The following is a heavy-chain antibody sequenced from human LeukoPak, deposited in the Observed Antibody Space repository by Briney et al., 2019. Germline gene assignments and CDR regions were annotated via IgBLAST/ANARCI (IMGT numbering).Heavy chain of an antibody. Sequence: GASVKVSCKASGYTFTSYDINWVRQATGQGLEWLGWMNPNSGNTGYAQNFQGRVTMTRDTSIDTAYMELTSLRYDDTAVYYCARDGGLLWFGELLRWGQGTLVTVSS. CDR2: MNPNSGNT. V-gene: IGHV1-8*01. CDR3: ARDGGLLWFGELLR. J-gene: IGHJ4*02. D-gene: IGHD3-10*01. CDR1: GYTFTSYD.